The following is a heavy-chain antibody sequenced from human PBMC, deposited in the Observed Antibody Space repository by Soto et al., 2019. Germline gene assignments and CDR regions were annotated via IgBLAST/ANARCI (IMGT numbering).Heavy chain of an antibody. J-gene: IGHJ4*02. CDR1: VFSISSSYW. CDR2: IDQSGST. Sequence: SETLSLTCDVSVFSISSSYWWNWLRQPPGTGLEWIGEIDQSGSTKYNPSLESRVTISVEKSKNQFSLKLNSVPADDTAVYYCARGGEGGQQLVGFDSWGQGIPVPVSS. CDR3: ARGGEGGQQLVGFDS. D-gene: IGHD6-13*01. V-gene: IGHV4-4*02.